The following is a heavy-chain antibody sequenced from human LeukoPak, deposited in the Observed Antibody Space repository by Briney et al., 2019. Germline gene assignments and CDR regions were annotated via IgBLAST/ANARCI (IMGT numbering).Heavy chain of an antibody. J-gene: IGHJ4*02. D-gene: IGHD4-17*01. V-gene: IGHV1-46*01. CDR1: GYTFTNYY. CDR3: AREGAVY. Sequence: ASVKVSCKASGYTFTNYYMHWLRQAPGQGLEWVGVFNPSGGSTSYAQKFQGRVTMTRDTSISTAYMELSRLRSDDTAVYYCAREGAVYWGQGTLVTVSS. CDR2: FNPSGGST.